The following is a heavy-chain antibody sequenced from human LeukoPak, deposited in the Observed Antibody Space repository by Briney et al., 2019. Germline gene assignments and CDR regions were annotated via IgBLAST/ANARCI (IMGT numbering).Heavy chain of an antibody. CDR2: VYYTGST. Sequence: SETLSLTCTVSGGSMSNYWWNWIRQPPGKGLEWIGYVYYTGSTNYNPSLKSRVTISVDTSKNQFSLKLSSVSAADTALYYCARHGEIYYGSGNYGWFDPWGQGTLVTVSS. V-gene: IGHV4-59*08. CDR3: ARHGEIYYGSGNYGWFDP. D-gene: IGHD3-10*01. J-gene: IGHJ5*02. CDR1: GGSMSNYW.